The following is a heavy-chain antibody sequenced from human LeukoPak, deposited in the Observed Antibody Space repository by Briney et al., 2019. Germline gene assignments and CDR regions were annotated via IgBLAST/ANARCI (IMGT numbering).Heavy chain of an antibody. J-gene: IGHJ4*02. CDR2: IIPIFGTA. Sequence: ASVKVSCKASGYTFTSYDINWVRQATGQGLEWMGGIIPIFGTANYAQKFQGRVTITADESTSTAYMELSSLRSEDTAVYYCAGGYCSSTSCSPLDYWGQGTLVTVSS. D-gene: IGHD2-2*01. CDR1: GYTFTSYD. V-gene: IGHV1-69*13. CDR3: AGGYCSSTSCSPLDY.